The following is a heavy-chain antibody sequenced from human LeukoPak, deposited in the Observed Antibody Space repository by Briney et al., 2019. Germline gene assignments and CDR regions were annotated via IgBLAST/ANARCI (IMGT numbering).Heavy chain of an antibody. J-gene: IGHJ2*01. D-gene: IGHD2-21*02. V-gene: IGHV1-3*01. Sequence: ASVKVSCKASGYTFTSYAMHWVRQAPGQRLEWMGWVNAGNGNTKYSQKFQGRVTITRDTSASTAYVELSSLRSEDTAVYYCARDRELLAYCGGDCYSYFDLWGRGTLVTVSS. CDR3: ARDRELLAYCGGDCYSYFDL. CDR1: GYTFTSYA. CDR2: VNAGNGNT.